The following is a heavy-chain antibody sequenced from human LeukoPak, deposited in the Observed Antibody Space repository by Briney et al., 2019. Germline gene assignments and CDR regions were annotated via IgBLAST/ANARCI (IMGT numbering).Heavy chain of an antibody. J-gene: IGHJ5*02. V-gene: IGHV4-59*01. CDR1: GGSISSYY. D-gene: IGHD3-3*01. CDR2: IYYSGST. Sequence: PSETLSLTCTVSGGSISSYYWSWIRQPPGKGLEWIGYIYYSGSTNYNPSLKSRVTISVDTSKNQFSLKLSSVTAADTAVYYCAREGYGFWSGYYPAWGQGTLVTVSS. CDR3: AREGYGFWSGYYPA.